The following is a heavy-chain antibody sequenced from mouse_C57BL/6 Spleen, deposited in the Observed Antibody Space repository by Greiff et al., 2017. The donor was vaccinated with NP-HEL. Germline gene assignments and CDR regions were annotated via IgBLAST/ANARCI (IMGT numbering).Heavy chain of an antibody. V-gene: IGHV1-26*01. CDR1: GYTFTDYY. CDR3: EGSLLRPSGVWFAY. D-gene: IGHD1-1*01. Sequence: EVKLQQSGPELVKPGASVKISCKASGYTFTDYYMNWVKQSHGKSLEWIGDINPNNGGTSYNQKFKGKATLTVDKSSSTAYMELRSLTSEDSAVYYCEGSLLRPSGVWFAYWGQGTLVTVSA. CDR2: INPNNGGT. J-gene: IGHJ3*01.